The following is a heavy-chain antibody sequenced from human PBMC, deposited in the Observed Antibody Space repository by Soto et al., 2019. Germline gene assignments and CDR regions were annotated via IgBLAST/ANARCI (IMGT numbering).Heavy chain of an antibody. J-gene: IGHJ6*02. CDR2: IIPIFGTA. CDR3: ASHSGSSPEGRYYYGMDV. CDR1: GGTFSSYA. D-gene: IGHD1-26*01. V-gene: IGHV1-69*13. Sequence: SVKVSCKASGGTFSSYAISWVRQAPGQGLEWMGGIIPIFGTADYAQKFQGRVTITADESTSTAYMELSSLRSEDTAVYYCASHSGSSPEGRYYYGMDVWGQGTTVTVS.